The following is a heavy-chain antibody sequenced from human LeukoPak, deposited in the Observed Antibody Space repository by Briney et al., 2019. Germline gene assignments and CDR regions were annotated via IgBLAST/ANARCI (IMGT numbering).Heavy chain of an antibody. CDR2: ISYDGSNK. Sequence: PGGSLRLSCAASGFTFSSYGMHWVRQAPGKGLEWVAAISYDGSNKQYGDSVKGRFTISRDNSKNTLYLQMNSLRAEDTAVYYCAKPFYGDPPDYWGQGTLVTVSS. CDR3: AKPFYGDPPDY. D-gene: IGHD4-17*01. V-gene: IGHV3-30*18. CDR1: GFTFSSYG. J-gene: IGHJ4*02.